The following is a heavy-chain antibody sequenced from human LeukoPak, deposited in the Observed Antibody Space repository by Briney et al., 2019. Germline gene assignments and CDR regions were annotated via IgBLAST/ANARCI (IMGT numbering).Heavy chain of an antibody. D-gene: IGHD6-13*01. J-gene: IGHJ4*02. CDR2: IYYSGST. Sequence: SETLSLTCTVSGGFISSTSYYWGWIRQPPGKGLGWVGSIYYSGSTYYNPSLKSRVTISVDTSKNQFSLKLSSVTAADTAVYYCARGRLSSSWYVGSDVLFDYWGQGTLVTVSS. CDR1: GGFISSTSYY. V-gene: IGHV4-39*01. CDR3: ARGRLSSSWYVGSDVLFDY.